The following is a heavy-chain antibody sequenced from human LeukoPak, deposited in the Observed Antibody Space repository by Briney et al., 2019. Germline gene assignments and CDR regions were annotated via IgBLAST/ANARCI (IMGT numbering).Heavy chain of an antibody. CDR1: GFTFSSYG. CDR2: ISYDGSNK. Sequence: PGRSLRLSCAASGFTFSSYGMHWVRQAPGKGLEWVAVISYDGSNKYYADSVKGRFTISRDNSKNTLHLQMNSLRAEDTAVYYCAKDQRGYYGSGSYPVGWGQGTLVTVSS. D-gene: IGHD3-10*01. V-gene: IGHV3-30*18. CDR3: AKDQRGYYGSGSYPVG. J-gene: IGHJ4*02.